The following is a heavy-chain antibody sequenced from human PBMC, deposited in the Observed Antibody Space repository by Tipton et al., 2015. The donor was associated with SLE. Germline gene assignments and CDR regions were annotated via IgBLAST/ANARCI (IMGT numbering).Heavy chain of an antibody. D-gene: IGHD3-3*01. J-gene: IGHJ4*02. CDR3: ARGNTIFGVGY. CDR1: GGSISSGGYY. Sequence: TLSLTCAVSGGSISSGGYYWSWIRQHPGKGLEWIGYIYYSGSTYYNPSLKSRVTISVDTSKNQFSLKLSSVTAADTAVYYCARGNTIFGVGYWGQGTLVTVSS. V-gene: IGHV4-31*11. CDR2: IYYSGST.